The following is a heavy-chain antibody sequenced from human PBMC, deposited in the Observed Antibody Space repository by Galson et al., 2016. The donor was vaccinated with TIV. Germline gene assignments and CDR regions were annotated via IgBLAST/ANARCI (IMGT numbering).Heavy chain of an antibody. D-gene: IGHD2-8*02. Sequence: QSGAEVKEPGESLKISCKGSGSRFATSWIGWVRQMPGKGLEWMGIIYPGDSDTRYSRSFQGQVTISADKSTKTAYLQWRSLKASDTAMYYCARLGYCTGDNCRAFDACALCGQGTMVTVSA. CDR1: GSRFATSW. J-gene: IGHJ3*01. V-gene: IGHV5-51*01. CDR2: IYPGDSDT. CDR3: ARLGYCTGDNCRAFDACAL.